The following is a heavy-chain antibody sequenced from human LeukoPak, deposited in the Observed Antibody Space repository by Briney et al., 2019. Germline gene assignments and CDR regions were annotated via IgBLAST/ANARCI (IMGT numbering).Heavy chain of an antibody. Sequence: GASVKVSRKASGGTFSSYAISWVRQAPGQGLEWMGGIIPIFGTTNYAQQFQGRVTITADESTSTAYMELSSLRSEDTAVYYCARREDGYKGKYYFDYWGQGTLVTVSS. J-gene: IGHJ4*02. CDR2: IIPIFGTT. D-gene: IGHD5-24*01. CDR3: ARREDGYKGKYYFDY. CDR1: GGTFSSYA. V-gene: IGHV1-69*01.